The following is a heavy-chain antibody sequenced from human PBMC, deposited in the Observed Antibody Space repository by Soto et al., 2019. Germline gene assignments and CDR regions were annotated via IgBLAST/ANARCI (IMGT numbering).Heavy chain of an antibody. CDR2: IAQDGSEI. V-gene: IGHV3-7*03. Sequence: GGSLRLSCATSGFTFSDYYMTWVRLAPGKGLEWVAYIAQDGSEIYNVDSVKGRFTISRDNAENSVHLQMNSLTAEDTALYYCARWPKAMVVGGPGPSDNVSS. CDR1: GFTFSDYY. CDR3: ARWPKAMVV. J-gene: IGHJ6*02. D-gene: IGHD5-12*01.